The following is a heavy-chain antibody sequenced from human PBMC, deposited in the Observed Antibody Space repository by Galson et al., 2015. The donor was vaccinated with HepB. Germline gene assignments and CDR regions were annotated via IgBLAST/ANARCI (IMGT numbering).Heavy chain of an antibody. Sequence: SVKVSCKASGGTFSSYTISWVRQAPGQGLEWMGRIIPILGIANYAQKFQGRVTITADKSTSTAYMELSSLRSEDTAVYYCARGPRDGYNWYDYWGQGTLVTVSS. J-gene: IGHJ4*02. CDR1: GGTFSSYT. CDR3: ARGPRDGYNWYDY. V-gene: IGHV1-69*02. CDR2: IIPILGIA. D-gene: IGHD5-24*01.